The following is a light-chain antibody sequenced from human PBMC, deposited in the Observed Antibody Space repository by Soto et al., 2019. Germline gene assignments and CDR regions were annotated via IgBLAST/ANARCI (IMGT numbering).Light chain of an antibody. CDR2: STN. J-gene: IGLJ2*01. CDR3: LLYYGGQLGV. V-gene: IGLV7-43*01. CDR1: TGAVTSGYY. Sequence: QTVVTQEPSLTVSPGGTVTLTCASSTGAVTSGYYPNWFQQKPGQAPRAVIYSTNKRDSWTPARFSGSLLGGKAALTLSGVQPEDEADYYCLLYYGGQLGVFGGGTKLTVL.